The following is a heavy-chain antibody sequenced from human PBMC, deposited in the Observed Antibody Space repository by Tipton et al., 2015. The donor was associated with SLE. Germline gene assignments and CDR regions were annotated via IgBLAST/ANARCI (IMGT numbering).Heavy chain of an antibody. CDR2: IYYSGST. CDR3: AREDCSSTSCYSDY. D-gene: IGHD2-2*01. V-gene: IGHV4-59*12. CDR1: GGSISSYY. J-gene: IGHJ4*02. Sequence: TLSLTCTVSGGSISSYYWSWIRQPPGKGLEWIGYIYYSGSTNYNPSLKSRVTISVDTSKNQFSLKLSSVTAADTAVYYCAREDCSSTSCYSDYWGQGTLVTVSS.